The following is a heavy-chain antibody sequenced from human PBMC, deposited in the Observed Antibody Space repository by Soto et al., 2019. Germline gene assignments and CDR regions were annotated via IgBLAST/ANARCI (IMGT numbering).Heavy chain of an antibody. CDR2: ISGSGGST. Sequence: GGSLRLSCAASGFTFNSYTMAWVRQAPGKGLEWVSSISGSGGSTYYADSVKGRFTISRDNSKNTLYLQMNSLRAEDTAVYYCAKDLGSYSSGWHAEYFQHWGQGTLVTVSS. CDR1: GFTFNSYT. D-gene: IGHD6-19*01. J-gene: IGHJ1*01. V-gene: IGHV3-23*01. CDR3: AKDLGSYSSGWHAEYFQH.